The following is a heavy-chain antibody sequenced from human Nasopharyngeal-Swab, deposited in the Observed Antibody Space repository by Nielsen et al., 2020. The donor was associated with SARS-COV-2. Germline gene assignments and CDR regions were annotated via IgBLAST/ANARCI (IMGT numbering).Heavy chain of an antibody. V-gene: IGHV1-18*01. CDR2: ISAYNGNT. D-gene: IGHD3-3*01. CDR1: GYTFTSHG. Sequence: ASVKVSCKASGYTFTSHGISWVRQAPGQGLEWMGWISAYNGNTNYAQKLQGRVTMTTDTSTSTAYMELRSLRSDDTAVYYCARHYDFWSGYLPYYFDYWGQGALVTVSS. CDR3: ARHYDFWSGYLPYYFDY. J-gene: IGHJ4*02.